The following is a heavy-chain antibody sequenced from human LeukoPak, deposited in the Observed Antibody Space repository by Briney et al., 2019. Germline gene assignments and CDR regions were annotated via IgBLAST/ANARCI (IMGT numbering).Heavy chain of an antibody. V-gene: IGHV4-39*01. D-gene: IGHD1-26*01. CDR2: IYYSGST. CDR1: GGSIGSSSYY. CDR3: ASQGPSGSFYFDY. J-gene: IGHJ4*02. Sequence: SETLSLTCTVSGGSIGSSSYYWGWIRQPPGKGLEWIGSIYYSGSTYYNPSLKSRVTISVDTSKNQFSLKLSSVTAADTAVYYCASQGPSGSFYFDYWGQGTLVTVSS.